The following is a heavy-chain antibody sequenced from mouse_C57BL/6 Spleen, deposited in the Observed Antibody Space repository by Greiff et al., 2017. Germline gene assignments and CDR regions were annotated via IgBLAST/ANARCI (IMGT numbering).Heavy chain of an antibody. CDR1: GYAFSSYW. D-gene: IGHD2-2*01. V-gene: IGHV1-80*01. Sequence: QVQLQQSGAELVKPGASVKISCKASGYAFSSYWMNWVKQRPGKGLEWIGQIYPGDGDTNYNGKFKGKATLTADKSASTAYMQLSSLTSEDSAVYFCAIGYDPYYAMDYWGQGTSVTVSS. CDR2: IYPGDGDT. J-gene: IGHJ4*01. CDR3: AIGYDPYYAMDY.